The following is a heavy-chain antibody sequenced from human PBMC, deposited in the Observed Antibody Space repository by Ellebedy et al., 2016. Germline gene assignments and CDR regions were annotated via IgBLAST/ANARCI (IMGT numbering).Heavy chain of an antibody. CDR2: IFPDDSDT. Sequence: GGSLRLXXKASGYSYTSYWIGWVRQMPGKGLEWMGIIFPDDSDTRYSPSFQGQVTISADKSTTTAYLQWNSLKASDTAMYYCARHGKFSGNEPDFDYWGQGTLVTVSS. CDR3: ARHGKFSGNEPDFDY. CDR1: GYSYTSYW. D-gene: IGHD5-12*01. V-gene: IGHV5-51*01. J-gene: IGHJ4*02.